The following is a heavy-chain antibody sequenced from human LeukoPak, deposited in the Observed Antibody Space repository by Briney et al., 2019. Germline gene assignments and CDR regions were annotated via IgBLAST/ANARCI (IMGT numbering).Heavy chain of an antibody. CDR3: AKAAVAGVFDY. J-gene: IGHJ4*02. V-gene: IGHV3-9*01. D-gene: IGHD6-19*01. Sequence: GRSLRLSCAASGFTFDDYAMHWVRQAPGKGLEWVSGISWNSGSIGYADSVKGRFTISRDNAKNSLYLQMNSLRAEDTALYYCAKAAVAGVFDYWGQGTLVTVSS. CDR2: ISWNSGSI. CDR1: GFTFDDYA.